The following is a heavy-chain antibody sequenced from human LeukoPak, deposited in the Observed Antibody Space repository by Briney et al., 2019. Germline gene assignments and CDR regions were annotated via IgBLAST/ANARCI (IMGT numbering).Heavy chain of an antibody. V-gene: IGHV4-30-2*01. CDR1: GGSISSGGYS. CDR3: ARVGYDFWSGYSYGMDV. D-gene: IGHD3-3*01. CDR2: IYHSGST. Sequence: SETLSLTCAVSGGSISSGGYSWSWIRQPPGKGLEWIGYIYHSGSTYYNPSLKSRVTISVDRSENQFSLKLSSVTAADTAVYYCARVGYDFWSGYSYGMDVWGQGTTVTVSS. J-gene: IGHJ6*02.